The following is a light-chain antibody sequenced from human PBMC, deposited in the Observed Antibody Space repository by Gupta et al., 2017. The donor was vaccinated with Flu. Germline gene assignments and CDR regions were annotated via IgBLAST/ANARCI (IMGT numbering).Light chain of an antibody. CDR3: QQECSSSRT. Sequence: EIVLTQSPGTLSLSPGERATLSCRASQSVSSSYLAWYQQKPGQAPRLLIYGASSRATGIPDRFSGSGSGTEFTLTISSREPEDFAVYYCQQECSSSRTFGPGTKVEIK. CDR2: GAS. V-gene: IGKV3-20*01. CDR1: QSVSSSY. J-gene: IGKJ1*01.